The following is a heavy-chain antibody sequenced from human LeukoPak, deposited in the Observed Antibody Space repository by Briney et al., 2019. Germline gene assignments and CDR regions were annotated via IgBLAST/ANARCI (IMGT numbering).Heavy chain of an antibody. V-gene: IGHV5-51*03. J-gene: IGHJ4*02. CDR3: ARLSSSSPPDY. CDR1: GYSFTSYW. CDR2: IYPGDSDT. D-gene: IGHD6-6*01. Sequence: GESLKISXTGSGYSFTSYWIGWVRQMPGKGLEWMGVIYPGDSDTRYSPSFQRQVTISADKSISTAYLQWSSLKASDTAMYYCARLSSSSPPDYWGQGTLVTVSS.